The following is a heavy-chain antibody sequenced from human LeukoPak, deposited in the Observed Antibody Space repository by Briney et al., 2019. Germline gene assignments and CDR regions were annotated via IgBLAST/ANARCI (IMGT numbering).Heavy chain of an antibody. J-gene: IGHJ4*02. CDR3: ARGSSWYIY. Sequence: ASVKVSCKASGYTFTGYYMHWVRQAPGQGLEWMGWINTNTGNPTYAQGFTGRFVFSLDTSVSTAYLQISSLKAEDTAVYYCARGSSWYIYWGQGTLVTVSS. CDR2: INTNTGNP. V-gene: IGHV7-4-1*02. CDR1: GYTFTGYY. D-gene: IGHD6-13*01.